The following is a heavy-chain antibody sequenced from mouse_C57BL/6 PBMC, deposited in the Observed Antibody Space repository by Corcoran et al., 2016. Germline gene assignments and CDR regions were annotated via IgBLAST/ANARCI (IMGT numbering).Heavy chain of an antibody. V-gene: IGHV1-80*01. J-gene: IGHJ4*01. CDR2: IYPGDGDT. D-gene: IGHD1-1*01. Sequence: QVQLQQSGAELVKPGASVKISCKASGYAFSSYWMNWVKQRPGKGLEWIGQIYPGDGDTNYNGKFKGKAKLTADKSSSTAYMQLSSLTSEDSAVYFCARFCGSSKDYYAMDYWGQGTSVTVSS. CDR1: GYAFSSYW. CDR3: ARFCGSSKDYYAMDY.